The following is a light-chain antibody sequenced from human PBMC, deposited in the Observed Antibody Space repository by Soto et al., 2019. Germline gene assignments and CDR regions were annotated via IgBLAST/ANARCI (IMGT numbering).Light chain of an antibody. Sequence: QSALTQPPSASGSPGQSVTISCTGTSSDVGGYNYVSWYQHHPGKAPKLLISEVSERPSGVPDRFSGSKSANTASLTVSGLQAEDEADYYCSSYAGGSNLVFGGGTKVTVL. J-gene: IGLJ2*01. CDR2: EVS. CDR3: SSYAGGSNLV. V-gene: IGLV2-8*01. CDR1: SSDVGGYNY.